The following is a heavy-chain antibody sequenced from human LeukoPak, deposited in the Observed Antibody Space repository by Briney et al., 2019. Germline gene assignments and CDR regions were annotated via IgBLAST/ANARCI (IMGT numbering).Heavy chain of an antibody. CDR2: IYPGDSDT. V-gene: IGHV5-51*01. CDR3: ARPNSSSWSPLDY. D-gene: IGHD6-13*01. CDR1: GYSFASYW. J-gene: IGHJ4*02. Sequence: GESPKISCKGSGYSFASYWIGWVRQVPGKGLEWMGIIYPGDSDTRYSPSFQGQVTISADKSISTAYLQWSSLKASDTAMYYCARPNSSSWSPLDYWGQGTLVTVSS.